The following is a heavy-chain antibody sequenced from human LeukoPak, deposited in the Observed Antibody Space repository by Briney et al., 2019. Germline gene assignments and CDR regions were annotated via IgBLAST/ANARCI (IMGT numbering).Heavy chain of an antibody. V-gene: IGHV3-66*02. J-gene: IGHJ4*02. D-gene: IGHD6-19*01. CDR2: IYRDEST. CDR3: LREGGYSSPDY. Sequence: PGGSLRLSCAASGFTVSSNYMNWVRQAPGKGLEWVSVIYRDESTYYADSVKGRFTISSDNSKNTLYLQMNGLRAEDTAVHYCLREGGYSSPDYWGQGTLVTVSS. CDR1: GFTVSSNY.